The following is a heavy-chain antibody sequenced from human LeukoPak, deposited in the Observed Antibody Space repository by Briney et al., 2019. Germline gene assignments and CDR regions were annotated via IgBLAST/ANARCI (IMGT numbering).Heavy chain of an antibody. J-gene: IGHJ4*02. CDR3: ARDPYYDSSGDY. V-gene: IGHV3-48*02. D-gene: IGHD3-22*01. Sequence: PGGSLRLSCAASGFTFSSYSMNWVRQAPGKGLEWVSCISSSSSTRYYADSVKGRFTISRDNAKNSLYLQMNSLRDEDTAVYYCARDPYYDSSGDYWGQGTLVTVSS. CDR2: ISSSSSTR. CDR1: GFTFSSYS.